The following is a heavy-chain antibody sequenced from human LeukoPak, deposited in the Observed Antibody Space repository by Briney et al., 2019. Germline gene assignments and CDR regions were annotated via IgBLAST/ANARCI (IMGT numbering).Heavy chain of an antibody. V-gene: IGHV3-7*01. CDR2: IKQDGSEK. J-gene: IGHJ6*03. CDR3: ARVDGSSWYVGYYYYYMDV. CDR1: GFTFSNYW. D-gene: IGHD6-13*01. Sequence: GGSLRLSCATSGFTFSNYWMSWVRQAPGKGLEWVANIKQDGSEKNYVESVKGRFTISRDNAKNSLDLQMNSLRAEDTAVYYCARVDGSSWYVGYYYYYMDVWGKGTTVTVSS.